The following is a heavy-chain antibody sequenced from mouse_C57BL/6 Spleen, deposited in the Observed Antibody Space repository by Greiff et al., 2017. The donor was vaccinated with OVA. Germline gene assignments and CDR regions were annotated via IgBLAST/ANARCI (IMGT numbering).Heavy chain of an antibody. CDR3: ARGNYEDAMDY. Sequence: QVQLQQSGPELVKPGASVKISCKASGYAFSSSWMNWVKQRPGKGLEWIGRIYPGDGDTNYNGKFKGKATLTADKSSSTAYMQLSSLTSEDSAVYFCARGNYEDAMDYWGQGTSVTVSS. D-gene: IGHD2-1*01. V-gene: IGHV1-82*01. CDR2: IYPGDGDT. CDR1: GYAFSSSW. J-gene: IGHJ4*01.